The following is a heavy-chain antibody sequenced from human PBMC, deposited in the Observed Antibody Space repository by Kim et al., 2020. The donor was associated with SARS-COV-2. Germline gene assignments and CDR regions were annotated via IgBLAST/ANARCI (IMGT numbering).Heavy chain of an antibody. D-gene: IGHD3-22*01. Sequence: SVKGRFTISRDNAKNSLYLQMNSLRAEDTAVYYCARDRDSSGYQADAFDIWGQGTMVTVSS. J-gene: IGHJ3*02. V-gene: IGHV3-21*01. CDR3: ARDRDSSGYQADAFDI.